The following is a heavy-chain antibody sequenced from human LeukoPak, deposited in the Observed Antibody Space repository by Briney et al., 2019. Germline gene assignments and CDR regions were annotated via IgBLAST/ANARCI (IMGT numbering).Heavy chain of an antibody. CDR2: INSESSYI. D-gene: IGHD5-24*01. J-gene: IGHJ6*03. Sequence: GGSLRLSCAASGFAFSTYSMNWVRQAPGKGLEGVSAINSESSYIYYADSVKGRFTISRDNAKKSLYLQMNSLRAEDTAVYFCARIGGGAGYKSNCYMDVCGRGSMVTVSS. CDR1: GFAFSTYS. CDR3: ARIGGGAGYKSNCYMDV. V-gene: IGHV3-21*01.